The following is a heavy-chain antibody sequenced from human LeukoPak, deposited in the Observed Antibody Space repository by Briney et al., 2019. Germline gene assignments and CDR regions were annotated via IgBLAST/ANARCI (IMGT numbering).Heavy chain of an antibody. CDR2: IIPIFGTA. Sequence: SVKVSCKASGGTFSSYAISWVRQAPGQGLEWMGGIIPIFGTANYEQKFQGRVTITADESTSTAYMELSSLRSEDTAVYYCARGPSNDILTGYYFFDPWGQGTLVTVSS. CDR1: GGTFSSYA. J-gene: IGHJ5*02. D-gene: IGHD3-9*01. V-gene: IGHV1-69*13. CDR3: ARGPSNDILTGYYFFDP.